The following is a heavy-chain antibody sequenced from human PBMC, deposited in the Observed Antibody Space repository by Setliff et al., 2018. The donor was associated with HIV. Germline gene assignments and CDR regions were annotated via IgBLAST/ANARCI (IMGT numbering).Heavy chain of an antibody. V-gene: IGHV4-39*01. CDR3: ARPHSGRGGGAYFDP. D-gene: IGHD6-19*01. CDR2: ILGGRVT. Sequence: SETLSLTCTVSGDSITSGHFYWGWIRQAPGKGLEWIGNILGGRVTFFNPSLRGRVTISVDASKNQVSLNLRSVTAAASAVYHCARPHSGRGGGAYFDPWGQGILVTVSS. CDR1: GDSITSGHFY. J-gene: IGHJ5*02.